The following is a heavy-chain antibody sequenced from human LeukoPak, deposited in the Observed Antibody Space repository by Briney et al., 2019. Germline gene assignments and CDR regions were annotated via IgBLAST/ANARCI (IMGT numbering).Heavy chain of an antibody. J-gene: IGHJ4*02. Sequence: PGGSLTLSCAASGFSISSYAMSWVRQDPGKGLEWGSAISGRGGSTYYTDSVKGRFTISRDNSKNTLYLQMNSLRAEDTAVYYCARDLGGYDFDYWGQGTLVTVSS. CDR1: GFSISSYA. CDR3: ARDLGGYDFDY. D-gene: IGHD5-12*01. V-gene: IGHV3-23*01. CDR2: ISGRGGST.